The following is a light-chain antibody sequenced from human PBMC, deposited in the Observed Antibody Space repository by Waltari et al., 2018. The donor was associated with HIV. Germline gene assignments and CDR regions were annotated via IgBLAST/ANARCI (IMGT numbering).Light chain of an antibody. CDR1: SSDVGAFNY. V-gene: IGLV2-14*01. CDR2: EVS. J-gene: IGLJ2*01. Sequence: QSALTQPASVSGSPGQSITISCTGTSSDVGAFNYASWYQQHPGNAPKVMIYEVSNRRSGVSSRFSGSKSGNTASRTISGLQPEDEAHYYCSSYTSTTTLLFGGGTKLSVL. CDR3: SSYTSTTTLL.